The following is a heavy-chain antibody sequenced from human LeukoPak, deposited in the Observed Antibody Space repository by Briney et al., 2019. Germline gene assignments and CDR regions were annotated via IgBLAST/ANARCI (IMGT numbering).Heavy chain of an antibody. Sequence: VGSLRLSGAATGLTFNSHWMSWVRQAPGKGLEWVAMINEDGSEKNYVGSVKGLFTISRENAKNSLYVQMNNLRAEEMGVYYCVTGGGAYWGEGALVTVS. CDR2: INEDGSEK. CDR1: GLTFNSHW. V-gene: IGHV3-7*01. D-gene: IGHD3-16*01. J-gene: IGHJ4*02. CDR3: VTGGGAY.